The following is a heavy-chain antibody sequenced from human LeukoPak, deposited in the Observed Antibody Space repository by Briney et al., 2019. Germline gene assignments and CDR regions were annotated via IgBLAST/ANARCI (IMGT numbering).Heavy chain of an antibody. CDR1: GFTFSSYW. V-gene: IGHV3-7*02. Sequence: GGSLRLSCAASGFTFSSYWMSWVRQAPGKGLEWVANIKKDGSEKNYVDSVKGRFTISRDNAKNSLYLQMNSLRAEDTAVYYCARGDSTGAFDIWGQGTMVTVSS. D-gene: IGHD1-14*01. CDR2: IKKDGSEK. J-gene: IGHJ3*02. CDR3: ARGDSTGAFDI.